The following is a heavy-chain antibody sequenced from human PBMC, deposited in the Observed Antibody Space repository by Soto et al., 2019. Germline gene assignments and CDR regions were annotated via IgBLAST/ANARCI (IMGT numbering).Heavy chain of an antibody. J-gene: IGHJ6*03. V-gene: IGHV3-23*01. CDR3: AKDPYSSSWAPMDV. CDR2: ISGSGGST. Sequence: EVRLLESGGGLVQPGGSLRLSCAASGFTFSSYAMSWVRQAPGKGLEWVSAISGSGGSTYYADSVKGRFTISRDNSKNTLYLQMNSLRAEDTAVYYCAKDPYSSSWAPMDVWGKGTTVTVSS. D-gene: IGHD6-13*01. CDR1: GFTFSSYA.